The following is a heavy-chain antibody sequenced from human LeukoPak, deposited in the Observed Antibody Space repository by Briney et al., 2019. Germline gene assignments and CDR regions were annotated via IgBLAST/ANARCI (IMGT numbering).Heavy chain of an antibody. Sequence: PSETLSLTCAVYGGSFSGYYWTWIRQPPGKGLEWIGEINHSGSAKYNPSLKSRVTISVDTSKNQFSLNLSSVPAADTAVYYCARLTLAYDFWSGRPFDYWGQGTLVTVSS. J-gene: IGHJ4*02. V-gene: IGHV4-34*01. D-gene: IGHD3-3*01. CDR2: INHSGSA. CDR3: ARLTLAYDFWSGRPFDY. CDR1: GGSFSGYY.